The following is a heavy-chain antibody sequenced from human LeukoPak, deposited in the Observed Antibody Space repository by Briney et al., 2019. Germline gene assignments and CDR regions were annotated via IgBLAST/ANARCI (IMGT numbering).Heavy chain of an antibody. CDR3: ARDQAELPYDILTGLDY. D-gene: IGHD3-9*01. CDR1: GYTFTSYG. Sequence: ASVKVSCKASGYTFTSYGINWVRQAPGQGLEWMGWISAYTGNTNYSQKFQGRVTMTTDTSTSTAYMELRSMRSDDTAVYYFARDQAELPYDILTGLDYWGQGTLVTVSS. CDR2: ISAYTGNT. V-gene: IGHV1-18*01. J-gene: IGHJ4*02.